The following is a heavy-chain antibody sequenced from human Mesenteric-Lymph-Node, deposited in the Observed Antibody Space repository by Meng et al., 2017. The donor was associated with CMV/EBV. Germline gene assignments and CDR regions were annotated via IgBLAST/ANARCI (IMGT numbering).Heavy chain of an antibody. J-gene: IGHJ6*02. CDR2: IIPIFGTA. Sequence: SVKVSCKASGGTFSSYAISWVRQAPGQGLEWMGGIIPIFGTAKYAQKFQGRVTITTDESTSTAYMELSSLRSEDTAVYYCATSGSAFYYYGMDVWGQGTTVTVSS. CDR1: GGTFSSYA. V-gene: IGHV1-69*05. CDR3: ATSGSAFYYYGMDV. D-gene: IGHD1-1*01.